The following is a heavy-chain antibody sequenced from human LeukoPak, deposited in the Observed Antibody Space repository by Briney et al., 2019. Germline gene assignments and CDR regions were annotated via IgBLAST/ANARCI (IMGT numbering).Heavy chain of an antibody. CDR3: ARYPYCSGGSCYDDAFDI. CDR1: GGSISSYY. D-gene: IGHD2-15*01. CDR2: IYTSGSN. J-gene: IGHJ3*02. V-gene: IGHV4-59*10. Sequence: SETLSLTCAVSGGSISSYYWSWIRQPAGKGLEWIWRIYTSGSNNYNPSLKSRVTMAVDTSKNQFSLKLSSVTAADTAVYYCARYPYCSGGSCYDDAFDIWGQGTMVTVSS.